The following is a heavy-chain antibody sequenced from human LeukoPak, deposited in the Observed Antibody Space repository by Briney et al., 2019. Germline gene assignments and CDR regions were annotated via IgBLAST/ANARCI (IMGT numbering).Heavy chain of an antibody. Sequence: PGGSLRLSCAASGFTVTYNYMTWVRQAPGKGLEWVSVLYYSGSTYYSDSVTGRFTISRDNSKNTLLLQMNSLRAEDTAVYYCVRSYFGSGDSWGQGTLVTVSS. CDR1: GFTVTYNY. J-gene: IGHJ5*01. V-gene: IGHV3-66*01. CDR3: VRSYFGSGDS. D-gene: IGHD3-10*01. CDR2: LYYSGST.